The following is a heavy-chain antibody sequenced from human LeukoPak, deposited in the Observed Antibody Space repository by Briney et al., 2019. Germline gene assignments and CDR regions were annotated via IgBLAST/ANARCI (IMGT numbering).Heavy chain of an antibody. Sequence: GGSLRLSCAASGFTFSSYGMHWVRQAPGKGLEWVAFIRYDGSNKYYADSVKGRFTISRDNSKNTLYLQMNSLRAEDTAVYYCAKGGRYCSSTSCFVLYYWGQGTLVTVSS. J-gene: IGHJ4*02. CDR3: AKGGRYCSSTSCFVLYY. CDR2: IRYDGSNK. D-gene: IGHD2-2*01. V-gene: IGHV3-30*02. CDR1: GFTFSSYG.